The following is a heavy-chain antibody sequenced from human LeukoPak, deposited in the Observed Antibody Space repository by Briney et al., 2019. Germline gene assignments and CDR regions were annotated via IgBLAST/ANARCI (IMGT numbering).Heavy chain of an antibody. D-gene: IGHD6-13*01. CDR2: ISSSSYI. CDR3: ARGEAAAGLDY. J-gene: IGHJ4*02. Sequence: PGGSLRLSCAASGFTFSSYSMNWVRQAPGKGLEWVSSISSSSYIYYADSVKGRFTISRDNSKNTLYLQMNSLRAEDTAVYYCARGEAAAGLDYWGQGTLVTVSS. CDR1: GFTFSSYS. V-gene: IGHV3-21*01.